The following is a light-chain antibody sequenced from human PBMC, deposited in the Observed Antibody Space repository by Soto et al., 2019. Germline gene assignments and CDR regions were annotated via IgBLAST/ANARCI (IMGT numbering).Light chain of an antibody. J-gene: IGKJ1*01. V-gene: IGKV1-6*01. Sequence: AIQVTQSPSSLSASVGDSVTITCRTSQGIRSALGWYQQKPGKVPKLLIYAASTLRSGVPSRFSGSGSGRDFTLTISSLQTEDFATYYCLLDYSYFWAFGQGTKVEVK. CDR2: AAS. CDR3: LLDYSYFWA. CDR1: QGIRSA.